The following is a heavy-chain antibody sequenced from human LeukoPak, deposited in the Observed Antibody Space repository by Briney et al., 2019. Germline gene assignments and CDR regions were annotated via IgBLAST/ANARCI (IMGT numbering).Heavy chain of an antibody. Sequence: GGSLRLSCAASGFTFSSYEMNWVRQAPGKGLEWVSYISSSGSTIYYADSVKGRFTISRDNAKNSLYLQMNSLRAEDTAVYYCARDVDDYVWGSYRPFDYWGQGTLVTVSS. J-gene: IGHJ4*02. CDR3: ARDVDDYVWGSYRPFDY. V-gene: IGHV3-48*03. D-gene: IGHD3-16*02. CDR1: GFTFSSYE. CDR2: ISSSGSTI.